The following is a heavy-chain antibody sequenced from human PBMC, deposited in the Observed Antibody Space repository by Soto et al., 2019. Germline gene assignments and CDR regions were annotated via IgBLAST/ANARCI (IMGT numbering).Heavy chain of an antibody. J-gene: IGHJ4*02. CDR2: IYHTGNT. V-gene: IGHV4-4*02. Sequence: SETLSLTCAVSGGSIDSSNWWTWVRQPPGKGLEWIGEIYHTGNTNYKPSLKSRDTISVDRSKNQYSPKLNSVTAADTAVYYCARDPSRDFPDYWGQGTLVT. D-gene: IGHD3-10*01. CDR3: ARDPSRDFPDY. CDR1: GGSIDSSNW.